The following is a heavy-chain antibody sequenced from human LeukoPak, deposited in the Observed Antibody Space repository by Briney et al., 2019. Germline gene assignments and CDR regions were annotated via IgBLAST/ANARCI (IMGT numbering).Heavy chain of an antibody. CDR2: INPNSGGT. V-gene: IGHV1-2*02. J-gene: IGHJ4*02. CDR3: ARVGDYGAAAFDFDY. CDR1: GYTFTGYY. D-gene: IGHD4-17*01. Sequence: ASVKVSCKASGYTFTGYYMHWVRQAPGQGLEWMAWINPNSGGTNYAQKFQGRVTMTRDTSISTAYMELSRLRSDDTAVYYCARVGDYGAAAFDFDYWGQGTLVTVSS.